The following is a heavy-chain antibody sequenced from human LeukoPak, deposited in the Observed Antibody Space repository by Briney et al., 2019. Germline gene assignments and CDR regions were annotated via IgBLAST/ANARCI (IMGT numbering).Heavy chain of an antibody. CDR2: ISDSGGRT. V-gene: IGHV3-23*01. CDR3: AKRGVVIRVILVGFHKEAYYFDS. D-gene: IGHD3-22*01. J-gene: IGHJ4*02. Sequence: GGSLRLSCAVSGITLSNYGMSWVRQAPGKGLEWVAGISDSGGRTKYADSVKGRFTISRDNSKNTLYLQMNSLRAEDTAVYFCAKRGVVIRVILVGFHKEAYYFDSWAREPWSPYPQ. CDR1: GITLSNYG.